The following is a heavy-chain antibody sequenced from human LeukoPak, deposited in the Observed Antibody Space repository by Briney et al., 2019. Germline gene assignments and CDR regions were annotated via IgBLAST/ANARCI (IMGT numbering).Heavy chain of an antibody. J-gene: IGHJ6*03. CDR1: GFTFSSYE. D-gene: IGHD3-16*02. CDR2: ISSSGSTI. CDR3: ARESYDYVWGSYRRYYYYMDV. V-gene: IGHV3-48*03. Sequence: GGSLRLSCAASGFTFSSYEMNWVRQAPGKGLEWVSYISSSGSTIYYADSVKGRFTISRDNSKNTLYLQMNSLRAEDTAVYYCARESYDYVWGSYRRYYYYMDVWGKGTTVTVSS.